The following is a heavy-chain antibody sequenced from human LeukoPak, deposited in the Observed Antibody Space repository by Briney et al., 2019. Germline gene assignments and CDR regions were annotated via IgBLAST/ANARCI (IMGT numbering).Heavy chain of an antibody. CDR1: GYSFSNYW. V-gene: IGHV5-51*01. Sequence: GESLKISCKGSGYSFSNYWIGWVRQMPGKGLEWMGIIYPDDSDTRYSPSFQGQVTISADKSINTAFLHWSSLKASDTAMYYCARRIGAAGLPPDYGMDVWGQGTTVTVSS. J-gene: IGHJ6*02. D-gene: IGHD6-13*01. CDR3: ARRIGAAGLPPDYGMDV. CDR2: IYPDDSDT.